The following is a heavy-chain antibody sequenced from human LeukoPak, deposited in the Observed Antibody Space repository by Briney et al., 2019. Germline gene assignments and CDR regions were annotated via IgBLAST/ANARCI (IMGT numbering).Heavy chain of an antibody. CDR1: GYSFTSYW. J-gene: IGHJ4*02. D-gene: IGHD3-22*01. V-gene: IGHV5-10-1*01. CDR2: IDPSDSYT. CDR3: ARLPAEDPYYYDSSGSDY. Sequence: GESLKISCKGSGYSFTSYWISWVRQMPGKGLEWMGRIDPSDSYTNYSPSFQGHVTISADKSISTAYLQWSSLKASDTAMYYCARLPAEDPYYYDSSGSDYWGQGTLVTVSS.